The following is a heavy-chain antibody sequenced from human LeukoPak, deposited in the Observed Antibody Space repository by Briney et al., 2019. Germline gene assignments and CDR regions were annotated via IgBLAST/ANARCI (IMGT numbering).Heavy chain of an antibody. J-gene: IGHJ4*02. CDR3: AKAPDYDFWDVTSTFDY. CDR2: IIGSGDNT. D-gene: IGHD3-3*01. V-gene: IGHV3-23*01. CDR1: KFYPSTFW. Sequence: GGSLRLSCVPFKFYPSTFWMSWVRHVPGGGLGWVSSIIGSGDNTYSADSVKSRFTDSRDNSRNTMYLLMDSLRAEDTAILYCAKAPDYDFWDVTSTFDYWGQGTLVTVSS.